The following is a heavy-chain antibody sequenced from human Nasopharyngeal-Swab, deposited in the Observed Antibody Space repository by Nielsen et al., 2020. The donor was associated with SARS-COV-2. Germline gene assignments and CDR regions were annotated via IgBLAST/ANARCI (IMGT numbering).Heavy chain of an antibody. CDR2: ISYTGND. J-gene: IGHJ3*02. CDR3: AREVIEPRDSDAFDI. Sequence: SETLSLTCTVSGGSINSGGYFWSWVRQYPGRGLEWIGYISYTGNDFYHPSFGSRVTLSVDTSKNQFSLRLTSVTAADTAVYYCAREVIEPRDSDAFDIWGQGIMVTVTS. D-gene: IGHD1-14*01. V-gene: IGHV4-31*03. CDR1: GGSINSGGYF.